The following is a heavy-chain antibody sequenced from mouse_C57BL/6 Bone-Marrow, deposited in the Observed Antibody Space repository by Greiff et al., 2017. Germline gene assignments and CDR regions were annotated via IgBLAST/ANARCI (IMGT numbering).Heavy chain of an antibody. Sequence: VQLQQSGAELARPGASVKMSCKASGYTFTSYTMHWVKQRPGQGLEWIGYFNPSSGSTKYNQKFKDKATLTADKSFSTVYMQLSSLDSEDYSVYYCARAGYAVYAMDYWGQGTSVTVSS. D-gene: IGHD2-10*02. CDR1: GYTFTSYT. J-gene: IGHJ4*01. CDR3: ARAGYAVYAMDY. CDR2: FNPSSGST. V-gene: IGHV1-4*01.